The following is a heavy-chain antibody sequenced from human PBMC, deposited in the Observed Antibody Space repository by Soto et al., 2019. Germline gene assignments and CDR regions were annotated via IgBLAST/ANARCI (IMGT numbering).Heavy chain of an antibody. V-gene: IGHV3-21*01. J-gene: IGHJ4*02. CDR2: VTSSPSSM. D-gene: IGHD3-22*01. CDR1: GFTFSGFS. CDR3: AREADFASSGYVLDY. Sequence: GGSLRFSCAALGFTFSGFSMNWVRQAPGKGLEWVSSVTSSPSSMFYADSVKGRFTISRDDAKDSLFLQMNSLRADDTAVYYCAREADFASSGYVLDYWGLGTLVTVSS.